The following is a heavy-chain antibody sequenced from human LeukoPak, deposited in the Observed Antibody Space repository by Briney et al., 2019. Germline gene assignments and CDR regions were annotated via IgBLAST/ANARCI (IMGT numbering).Heavy chain of an antibody. D-gene: IGHD6-19*01. V-gene: IGHV3-7*01. Sequence: GGPLRLSCVASGFTFSSYWMTGVRQAPGKGLEWLANIKEDGSIQYYLDSVRGRFTISRDNAKTSVYLQLNSLRADDTAGYYCARDVWTGVAVSDYWGQGTLVTVSS. CDR3: ARDVWTGVAVSDY. CDR2: IKEDGSIQ. J-gene: IGHJ4*02. CDR1: GFTFSSYW.